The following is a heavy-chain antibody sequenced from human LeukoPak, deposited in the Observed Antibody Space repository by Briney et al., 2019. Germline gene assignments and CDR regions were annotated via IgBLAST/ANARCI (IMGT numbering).Heavy chain of an antibody. CDR2: IYYSGST. CDR1: SGSISSYY. V-gene: IGHV4-59*01. J-gene: IGHJ4*02. Sequence: SETLSLTCTVSSGSISSYYWSWIRQPPGKGLEWIGYIYYSGSTNYNPSLKSRVTISVDTSKNQFSLKLSSVTAADTAVYYCARQGFSSGWSPGFFDYWGQGTLVTVSS. D-gene: IGHD6-19*01. CDR3: ARQGFSSGWSPGFFDY.